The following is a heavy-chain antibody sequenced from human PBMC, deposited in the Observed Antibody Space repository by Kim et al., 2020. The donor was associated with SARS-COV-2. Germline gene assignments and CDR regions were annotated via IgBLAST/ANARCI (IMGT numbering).Heavy chain of an antibody. Sequence: GGSLRLSCAASGFTVSDNYMTWVRQPPGRGLEWVSLISGDGTTYFAASVKGRFAVSRDTFNNTLYLQMNSLRAEDTAVHYCACHYDFWSGYYPHCGQGT. CDR1: GFTVSDNY. D-gene: IGHD3-3*01. CDR3: ACHYDFWSGYYPH. J-gene: IGHJ4*02. CDR2: ISGDGTT. V-gene: IGHV3-53*03.